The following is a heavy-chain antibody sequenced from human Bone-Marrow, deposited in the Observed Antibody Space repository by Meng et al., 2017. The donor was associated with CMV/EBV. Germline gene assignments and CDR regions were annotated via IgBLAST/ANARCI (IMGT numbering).Heavy chain of an antibody. CDR2: ISYDGFNE. J-gene: IGHJ4*02. CDR1: KFTFSCHA. D-gene: IGHD3-10*01. V-gene: IGHV3-30-3*01. CDR3: AKDLLEWFGELWGVDY. Sequence: LSLTCAASKFTFSCHAMKWVRQAPGKGLEWVTVISYDGFNEYYTDSVKGRFTISRDDSKNTVYLQMNSLRAEDTAVYYCAKDLLEWFGELWGVDYWGQGTLVTVSS.